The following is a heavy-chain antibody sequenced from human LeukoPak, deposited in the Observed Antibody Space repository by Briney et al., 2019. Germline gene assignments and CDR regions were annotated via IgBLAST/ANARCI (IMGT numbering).Heavy chain of an antibody. V-gene: IGHV3-74*01. D-gene: IGHD1-14*01. CDR1: GFTFSSYW. Sequence: GGSLRLSCAASGFTFSSYWMLWVRQVPGKGLVWVSLINGDGSSTIYTDSVRGRFTISRDNAKSTLYLQMNSLRAEDTAVYYCARALLTGFDYWGQGTLVTVSS. CDR2: INGDGSST. J-gene: IGHJ4*02. CDR3: ARALLTGFDY.